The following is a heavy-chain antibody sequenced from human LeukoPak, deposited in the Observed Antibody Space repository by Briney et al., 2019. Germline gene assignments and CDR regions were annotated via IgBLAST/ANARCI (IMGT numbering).Heavy chain of an antibody. V-gene: IGHV1-3*01. Sequence: ASVKVSCMASGYTFTSYAMHWVRQAPGQRLEWMGCINAGNGNTKYSQKFQGRVTITRDTSARTAHMELSSLRSEDTAVYYCAREGALSWFDPWGQGTLVTVSS. CDR2: INAGNGNT. CDR1: GYTFTSYA. J-gene: IGHJ5*02. CDR3: AREGALSWFDP. D-gene: IGHD1-26*01.